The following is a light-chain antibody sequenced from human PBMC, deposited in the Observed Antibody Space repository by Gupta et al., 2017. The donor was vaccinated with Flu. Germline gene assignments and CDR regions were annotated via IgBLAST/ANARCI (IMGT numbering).Light chain of an antibody. Sequence: NFILTQPQSVSESPGNTVTLSCTRKGGSIGSNYVQWYQKRPDSSPTIVIYEDKQRPSGVPDRFSGSIDRSSNSASLTISGLTTEDEADYYCQSYDPTSVVFGGGTKLTVL. CDR3: QSYDPTSVV. J-gene: IGLJ2*01. V-gene: IGLV6-57*01. CDR2: EDK. CDR1: GGSIGSNY.